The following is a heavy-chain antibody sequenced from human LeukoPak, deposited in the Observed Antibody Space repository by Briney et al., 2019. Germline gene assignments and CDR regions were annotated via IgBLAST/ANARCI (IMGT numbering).Heavy chain of an antibody. J-gene: IGHJ6*02. CDR1: GGSISSSNW. V-gene: IGHV4-4*02. Sequence: SGTLSLTCAVSGGSISSSNWWSWVRQPPGQGLEWIGEIYHSGSTNYNPSLKSRVTIPVDKSKNQFSLKLSSVTAADTAVYYCARSPKVGYYYYGMDVWGQGTTVTVSS. CDR3: ARSPKVGYYYYGMDV. D-gene: IGHD2-2*01. CDR2: IYHSGST.